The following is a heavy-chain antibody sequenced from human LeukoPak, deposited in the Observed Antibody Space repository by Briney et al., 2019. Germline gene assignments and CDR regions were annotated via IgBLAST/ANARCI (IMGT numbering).Heavy chain of an antibody. CDR1: GFTFSNYA. Sequence: PGGSLILSCAASGFTFSNYAMSGVGQAPGKGLEWVSAIIANGLSPYYAGSVRGRFTISRDNSRNTLSLQVNILRAEDTAVYYCAKGYEFWSGYWDSWGQETPVTVSS. J-gene: IGHJ4*02. V-gene: IGHV3-23*01. CDR3: AKGYEFWSGYWDS. D-gene: IGHD3-3*01. CDR2: IIANGLSP.